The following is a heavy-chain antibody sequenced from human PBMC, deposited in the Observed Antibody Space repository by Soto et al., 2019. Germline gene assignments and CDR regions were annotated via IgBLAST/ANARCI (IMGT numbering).Heavy chain of an antibody. D-gene: IGHD2-2*01. CDR1: GGSISSYY. Sequence: SETLSLTCTVSGGSISSYYWSWIRQPPGKGLEWIGYIYYSGSTNYNPSLKSRVTISVDTSKNQFSLKLSSVTAADTAVYYCARHVSSGVVVPAAPFDYWGQGTLVTVSS. CDR2: IYYSGST. V-gene: IGHV4-59*08. CDR3: ARHVSSGVVVPAAPFDY. J-gene: IGHJ4*02.